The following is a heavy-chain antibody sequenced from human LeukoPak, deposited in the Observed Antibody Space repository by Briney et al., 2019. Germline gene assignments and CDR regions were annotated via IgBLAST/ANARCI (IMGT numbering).Heavy chain of an antibody. CDR3: ATGSGFIADCGGDCYYPLGYFDY. Sequence: GALRLSCAASGFTFSSYWMSWVRQAPGKGLEWVANIKQDGSEKYYVDSVKGRFTISRDNAKNSLYLQMNSLRAEDTAVYFCATGSGFIADCGGDCYYPLGYFDYWGQGSLVTVSS. CDR2: IKQDGSEK. V-gene: IGHV3-7*01. CDR1: GFTFSSYW. J-gene: IGHJ4*02. D-gene: IGHD2-21*02.